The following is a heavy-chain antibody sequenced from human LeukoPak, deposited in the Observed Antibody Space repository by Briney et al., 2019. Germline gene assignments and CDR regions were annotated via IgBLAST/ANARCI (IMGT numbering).Heavy chain of an antibody. CDR2: IYVSGSA. J-gene: IGHJ2*01. CDR1: GGSITGGGFY. V-gene: IGHV4-61*09. Sequence: PSQTLSLTCTVSGGSITGGGFYWSWIRQPAGKGLEWIGHIYVSGSANYNPSLNSRVTISMDTSKNQFSLNLSSVTAADTAVYYCARDGLISSSWYMGDWYFDLWGRGTLVTVSS. CDR3: ARDGLISSSWYMGDWYFDL. D-gene: IGHD6-13*01.